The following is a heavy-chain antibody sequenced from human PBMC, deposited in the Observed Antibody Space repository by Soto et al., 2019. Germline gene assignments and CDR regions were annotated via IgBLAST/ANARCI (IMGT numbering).Heavy chain of an antibody. J-gene: IGHJ6*02. D-gene: IGHD2-21*02. V-gene: IGHV3-49*03. Sequence: PGGSLRLSCTASGFTFGDYAMSWFRQAPGKGLEWVGFIGSKAYGGTTEYAASVKGRFTISRDDSKSIAYLQMNSLKTEDTAVYYCTRAQTLSSGSDTAYYYYGMDVWGQGTTVTVSS. CDR2: IGSKAYGGTT. CDR3: TRAQTLSSGSDTAYYYYGMDV. CDR1: GFTFGDYA.